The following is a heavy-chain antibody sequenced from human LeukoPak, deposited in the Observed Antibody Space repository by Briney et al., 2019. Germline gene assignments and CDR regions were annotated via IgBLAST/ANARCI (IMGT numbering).Heavy chain of an antibody. D-gene: IGHD6-19*01. V-gene: IGHV1-2*04. J-gene: IGHJ4*02. CDR3: ARDGGIDSSGCLLY. CDR1: GYTFTGYY. CDR2: INPNSGGT. Sequence: ASVKVSCKASGYTFTGYYMHWVRQAPGQGLEWMGWINPNSGGTNYAQKFQGWVTMTRDTSTSTVYMELSSLRSEDTAVYYCARDGGIDSSGCLLYWGQGTLVTVSS.